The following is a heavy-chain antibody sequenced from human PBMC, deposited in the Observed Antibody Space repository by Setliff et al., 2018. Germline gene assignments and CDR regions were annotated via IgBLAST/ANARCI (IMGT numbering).Heavy chain of an antibody. V-gene: IGHV3-53*01. J-gene: IGHJ4*02. CDR2: IDTVGST. D-gene: IGHD3-22*01. CDR1: GFTVNDNF. Sequence: PGGSLTLSCVVSGFTVNDNFMRWVRQSPGRGLEWVSSIDTVGSTHYADSVKGRFTISRDSSKNTLYLQMNNLRAEDTATYYFVKGSGFYDYWGQGAPVTVSS. CDR3: VKGSGFYDY.